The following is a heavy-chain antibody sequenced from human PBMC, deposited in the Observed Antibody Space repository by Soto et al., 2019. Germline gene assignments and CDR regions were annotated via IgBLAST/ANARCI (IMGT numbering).Heavy chain of an antibody. CDR3: VRDGTKTLRDWFDP. CDR2: IYATGTT. CDR1: GASISGSY. J-gene: IGHJ5*02. Sequence: SETLSLTCTVSGASISGSYWSWIWKSAGKGLEWIGRIYATGTTDYNPSLKSRVMMSVDTSKKQFSLKLRSVTAADTAVYYCVRDGTKTLRDWFDPWGQGISVTVSS. V-gene: IGHV4-4*07. D-gene: IGHD1-1*01.